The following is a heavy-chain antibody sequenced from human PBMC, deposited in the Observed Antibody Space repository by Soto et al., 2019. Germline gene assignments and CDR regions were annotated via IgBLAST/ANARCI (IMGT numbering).Heavy chain of an antibody. CDR1: GGSFSGYY. V-gene: IGHV4-34*01. D-gene: IGHD2-15*01. CDR2: INHSGST. Sequence: VQLQQLGAGLLKPSETLSLTCAVYGGSFSGYYWSWIRQPPGNGLEWIGEINHSGSTNYNPSLKTRVPRSVDPSKNQFSLKLSSVTAADTAVYYCWRGSKDLRYYCFSVVWVKGTTVTVSS. CDR3: WRGSKDLRYYCFSVV. J-gene: IGHJ6*03.